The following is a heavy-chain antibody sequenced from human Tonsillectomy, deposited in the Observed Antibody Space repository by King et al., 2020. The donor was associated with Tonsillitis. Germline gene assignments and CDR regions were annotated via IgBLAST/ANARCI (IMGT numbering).Heavy chain of an antibody. J-gene: IGHJ4*02. V-gene: IGHV3-23*04. Sequence: VQLVESGGGWVQPGGSLRLSCAASGFTFSSYAMSGVRQAPGKGLEWVSAISGRGVSPFYADSVKGRFTISRDNYKNTLYLQMNILRAEDTAVYYCAKGYTGMVTPDYWGQGPLVTVSS. CDR1: GFTFSSYA. CDR2: ISGRGVSP. D-gene: IGHD5-18*01. CDR3: AKGYTGMVTPDY.